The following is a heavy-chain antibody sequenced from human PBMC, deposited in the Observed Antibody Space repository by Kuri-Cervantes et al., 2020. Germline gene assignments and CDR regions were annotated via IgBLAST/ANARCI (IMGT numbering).Heavy chain of an antibody. Sequence: SETLSLTCTVSGGSISSGSYYWNWIRQPAGKELEWIGRIYTTGSTNYNPSLKSRVTISVDTSKNQFSLKLSSVTAADTAVYYCARDPGNGDYYFDYWGQGTLVTVSS. CDR2: IYTTGST. J-gene: IGHJ4*02. D-gene: IGHD4-17*01. CDR3: ARDPGNGDYYFDY. V-gene: IGHV4-61*02. CDR1: GGSISSGSYY.